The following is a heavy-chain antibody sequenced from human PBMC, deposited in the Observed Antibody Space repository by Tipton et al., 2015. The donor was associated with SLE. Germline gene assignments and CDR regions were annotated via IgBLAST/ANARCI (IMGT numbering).Heavy chain of an antibody. CDR2: MSSSGGVS. CDR3: AKDHIWSEPEAYFDY. J-gene: IGHJ4*02. V-gene: IGHV3-23*01. D-gene: IGHD3-3*02. CDR1: GFAFGNYA. Sequence: GSLRLSCAASGFAFGNYAMSWVRQAPGKGLEWVSGMSSSGGVSSYADSVKGRFTIFRDNSRNTLLLEMNGLRVEDTALYYCAKDHIWSEPEAYFDYWGRGTLVTVSS.